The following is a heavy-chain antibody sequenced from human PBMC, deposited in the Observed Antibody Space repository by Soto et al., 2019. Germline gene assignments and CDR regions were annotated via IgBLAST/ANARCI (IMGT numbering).Heavy chain of an antibody. CDR3: ARRWGSGYSYGFDY. D-gene: IGHD5-18*01. CDR1: GGTFSSYT. V-gene: IGHV1-69*02. J-gene: IGHJ4*02. Sequence: QVHLVQSGAEVKKPGSSVKVSCKASGGTFSSYTISWVRQAPGQGLEWMGRIIPILGIANYAQKFQGRVSITADKSTSTAYMELSSLRSEDTAVYYCARRWGSGYSYGFDYWGQGTLVTVSS. CDR2: IIPILGIA.